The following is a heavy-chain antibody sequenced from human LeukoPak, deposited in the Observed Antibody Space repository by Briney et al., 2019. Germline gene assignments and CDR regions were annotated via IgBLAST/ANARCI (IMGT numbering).Heavy chain of an antibody. Sequence: ASVKVSCKASGYTFTSYGISWVRQAPGQGLEWMGWISAYNGNTNYAQKLQGRVTMTTDTSTSTAYMELRSLRSDDTAVYYCAYQLHSGDYYYGMDVWGQGTTVTVSS. J-gene: IGHJ6*02. V-gene: IGHV1-18*01. CDR1: GYTFTSYG. D-gene: IGHD2-2*01. CDR2: ISAYNGNT. CDR3: AYQLHSGDYYYGMDV.